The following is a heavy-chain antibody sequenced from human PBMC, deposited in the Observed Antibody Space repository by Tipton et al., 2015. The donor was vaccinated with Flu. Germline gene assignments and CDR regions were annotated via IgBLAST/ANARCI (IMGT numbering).Heavy chain of an antibody. V-gene: IGHV3-9*01. CDR1: GFTFDDYA. CDR2: ISWNSGSI. J-gene: IGHJ5*02. D-gene: IGHD6-13*01. CDR3: AKGTSAAGNWFDP. Sequence: RSLRLSCAASGFTFDDYAMHWVRQAPGKGLEWVSGISWNSGSIGYADSVKGRFTISRDNAKNSLYLQMNSLRAEDTALYYCAKGTSAAGNWFDPWGQGTLVTVSS.